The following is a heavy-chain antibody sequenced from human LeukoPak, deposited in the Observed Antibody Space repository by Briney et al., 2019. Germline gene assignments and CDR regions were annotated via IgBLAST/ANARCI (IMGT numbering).Heavy chain of an antibody. CDR3: ARLAYYYDSSGYYDAFDI. Sequence: GGSLRLSCAASGFTVSSNYMSWVRQAPGKGLEWVSVIYSGGSTYYADSVKGRFTISRDNSKNTLYLQMNSLRAEDTAVYYCARLAYYYDSSGYYDAFDIWGQGTMVTVSS. CDR1: GFTVSSNY. J-gene: IGHJ3*02. CDR2: IYSGGST. D-gene: IGHD3-22*01. V-gene: IGHV3-66*02.